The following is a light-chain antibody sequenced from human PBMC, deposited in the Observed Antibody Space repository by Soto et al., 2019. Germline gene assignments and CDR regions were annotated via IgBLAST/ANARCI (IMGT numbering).Light chain of an antibody. CDR1: QSVFSS. CDR2: GAA. CDR3: QQYDNWPIT. V-gene: IGKV3-15*01. J-gene: IGKJ5*01. Sequence: EIVMTQSPATLSVSPGERATLYFRASQSVFSSLAWYQQKPGQAPRLLIYGAATRATGIPARFSGSGSGTEFTLIISSLQSEDSAVYYCQQYDNWPITFGQGTRLEI.